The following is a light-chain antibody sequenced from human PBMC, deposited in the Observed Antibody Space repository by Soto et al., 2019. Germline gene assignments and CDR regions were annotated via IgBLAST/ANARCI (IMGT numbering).Light chain of an antibody. J-gene: IGKJ4*01. V-gene: IGKV3-11*01. Sequence: EIALTQSLATLSVSPGERATLSCRASQSISTNSAWYQQKPGQAPRLLIYGASTRATGIPARFSGSGSGTDFTLTISSLEPEDFAVYYCQQRSNWLTFGGGTKVDI. CDR1: QSISTN. CDR3: QQRSNWLT. CDR2: GAS.